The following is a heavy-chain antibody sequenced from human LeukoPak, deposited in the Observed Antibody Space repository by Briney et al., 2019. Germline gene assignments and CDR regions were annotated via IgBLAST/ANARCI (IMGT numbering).Heavy chain of an antibody. CDR2: IYHSGST. Sequence: SETLSLTCTVSGGSISSGGYYWSWIRQPPGKGLEWIGYIYHSGSTYYNPSLKSRVTVPVDRSKNQFSLKLSSVTAADTAVYYCARGYHDFWSGPYGPYYFDYWGQGTLVTVSS. J-gene: IGHJ4*02. CDR3: ARGYHDFWSGPYGPYYFDY. CDR1: GGSISSGGYY. V-gene: IGHV4-30-2*01. D-gene: IGHD3-3*01.